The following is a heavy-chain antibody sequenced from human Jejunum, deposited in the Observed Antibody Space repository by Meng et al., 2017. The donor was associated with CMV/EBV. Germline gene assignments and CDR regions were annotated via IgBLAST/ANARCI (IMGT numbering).Heavy chain of an antibody. Sequence: GFPFSSSAMSWVRQAPGKGLEWVSAISGSGGNTYYADSVKGLFTISRDNSKNTLYLQMNSLRAEDTAVYYCAKDWGMFSSGWAGVYWGQGTLVTVSS. CDR2: ISGSGGNT. V-gene: IGHV3-23*01. CDR3: AKDWGMFSSGWAGVY. J-gene: IGHJ4*02. D-gene: IGHD6-19*01. CDR1: GFPFSSSA.